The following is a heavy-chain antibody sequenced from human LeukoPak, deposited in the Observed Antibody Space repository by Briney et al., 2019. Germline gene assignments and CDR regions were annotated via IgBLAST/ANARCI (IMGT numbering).Heavy chain of an antibody. CDR2: ISIYNGKA. CDR1: GYTFSSYG. J-gene: IGHJ4*02. Sequence: ASVKVSCKASGYTFSSYGIGWVRQAPGQGLEWMGWISIYNGKASYAEKVQDRVTMTTDTSTSTAYMELRSLRSDDTALYYCVRVPSLTTVTTDFDCWGQGTLVTVSS. CDR3: VRVPSLTTVTTDFDC. V-gene: IGHV1-18*01. D-gene: IGHD4-11*01.